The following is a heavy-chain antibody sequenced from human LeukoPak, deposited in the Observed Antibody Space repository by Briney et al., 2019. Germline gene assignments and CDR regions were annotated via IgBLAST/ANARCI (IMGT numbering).Heavy chain of an antibody. CDR3: AKGYFSMYYYGSGTDFFDY. D-gene: IGHD3-10*01. CDR2: ISGSGGST. V-gene: IGHV3-23*01. Sequence: GGSLRLSCAASGFTFSSYGMSWVRQAPGKGLEWVSAISGSGGSTYYADSVKGRFTISRDNSKNTLYLQMNSLRAEDTAVYYCAKGYFSMYYYGSGTDFFDYWGQGTLVTVSS. J-gene: IGHJ4*02. CDR1: GFTFSSYG.